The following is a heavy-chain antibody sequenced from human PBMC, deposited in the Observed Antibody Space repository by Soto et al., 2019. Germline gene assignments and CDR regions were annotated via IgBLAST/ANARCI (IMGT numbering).Heavy chain of an antibody. D-gene: IGHD2-15*01. CDR2: IIPILGIA. CDR1: GGTFSSYT. J-gene: IGHJ4*02. V-gene: IGHV1-69*02. Sequence: QVQLVQSGAEVKKPGSSVKVSCKASGGTFSSYTISWVRQAPGQGLEWMGRIIPILGIANYAQKFQGRVTXTXDXXTRTAYMELSSLRSEDTAVYYCARGPSAATSHFDYWGQGTLVTVSS. CDR3: ARGPSAATSHFDY.